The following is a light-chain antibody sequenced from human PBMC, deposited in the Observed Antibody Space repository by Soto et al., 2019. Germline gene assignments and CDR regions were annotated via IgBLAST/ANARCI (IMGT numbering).Light chain of an antibody. CDR1: SGHSSYA. J-gene: IGLJ2*01. Sequence: QLVLTQSPSASASLGASVKLTCTLSSGHSSYAIAWHQQQPEKGPRYLMGLNSDGSHSKGDGIPDRFSGSSSGAERYLTISSLQSEDEADYYCQTWGTGIVVFGGGTKLTVL. CDR3: QTWGTGIVV. CDR2: LNSDGSH. V-gene: IGLV4-69*01.